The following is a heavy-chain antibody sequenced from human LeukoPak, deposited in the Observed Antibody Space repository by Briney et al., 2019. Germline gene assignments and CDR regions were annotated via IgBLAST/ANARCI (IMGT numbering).Heavy chain of an antibody. Sequence: SETLSLTCTVSGGSISSYYWSWIRQPAGKGLEWIGRIYTSGSTNYNPSLKSRVTMSVDTSKNQFSLKLSSVTAADTAVYYCARGYSSSWEEYFDYWGQGTLVTVSS. J-gene: IGHJ4*02. CDR3: ARGYSSSWEEYFDY. D-gene: IGHD6-13*01. CDR2: IYTSGST. V-gene: IGHV4-4*07. CDR1: GGSISSYY.